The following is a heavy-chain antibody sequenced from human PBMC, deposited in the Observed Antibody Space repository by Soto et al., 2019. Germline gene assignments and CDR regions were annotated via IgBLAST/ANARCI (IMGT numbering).Heavy chain of an antibody. CDR1: GYTLTTYG. V-gene: IGHV1-18*01. Sequence: QVQLVQSGAEVKKPGASVKVSCKASGYTLTTYGLSWVRQAPGQGLEWMGWISAYNGNTNYAQNLQGRVTMTTDTSTNTAYLELRSLRSDDTAVYYCARYCSGGSCTRSDAFDIWGQGTMVTVSS. J-gene: IGHJ3*02. CDR2: ISAYNGNT. CDR3: ARYCSGGSCTRSDAFDI. D-gene: IGHD2-15*01.